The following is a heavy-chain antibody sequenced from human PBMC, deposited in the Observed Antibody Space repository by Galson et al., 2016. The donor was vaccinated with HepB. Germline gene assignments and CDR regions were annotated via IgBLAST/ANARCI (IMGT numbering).Heavy chain of an antibody. CDR2: IHPTDGST. Sequence: SVKVSCKASGYTFISNYVHWVRQAPGQGLEWMGIIHPTDGSTSYTQKFQGRVTMTRDTSTTTVYMELSSLKSEDTAVYYCARASGGFDYWGQGSLVTVSS. CDR3: ARASGGFDY. J-gene: IGHJ4*02. D-gene: IGHD2-15*01. V-gene: IGHV1-46*01. CDR1: GYTFISNY.